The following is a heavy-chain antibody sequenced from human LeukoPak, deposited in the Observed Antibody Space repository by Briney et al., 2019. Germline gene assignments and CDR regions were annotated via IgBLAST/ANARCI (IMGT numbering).Heavy chain of an antibody. J-gene: IGHJ5*02. CDR1: GYSFTSHY. D-gene: IGHD3-16*02. CDR2: INPSGSST. V-gene: IGHV1-46*01. CDR3: ARDNSVGDIAWWFDP. Sequence: ASVQFSCKASGYSFTSHYMHWVRQAPGQGLEWLGLINPSGSSTLYAQKFQGRVTMTRDMSTTTDYMELSSLRSEDTAVYYCARDNSVGDIAWWFDPWGQGTLVTVAS.